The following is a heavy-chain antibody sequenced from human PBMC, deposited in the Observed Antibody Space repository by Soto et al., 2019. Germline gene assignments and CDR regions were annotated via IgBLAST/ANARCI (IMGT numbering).Heavy chain of an antibody. CDR1: AGSISTTNW. CDR3: ATSSGSAYGLDV. Sequence: SETLSLTCAVSAGSISTTNWYVWVRQPPGMGLEWIGEIYHTGTTTYNPSLKSRVTMSVDTSKNRFSLRLSFVTAADTAVYYCATSSGSAYGLDVWGPGATVTVSS. J-gene: IGHJ6*02. D-gene: IGHD3-10*01. CDR2: IYHTGTT. V-gene: IGHV4-4*02.